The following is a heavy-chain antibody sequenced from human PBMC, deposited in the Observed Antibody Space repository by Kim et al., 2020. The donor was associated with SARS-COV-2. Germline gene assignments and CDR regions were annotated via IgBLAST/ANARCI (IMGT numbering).Heavy chain of an antibody. CDR2: ISWNSGSI. J-gene: IGHJ5*02. D-gene: IGHD3-10*01. CDR3: AKDKGVRGPQPRWFDP. V-gene: IGHV3-9*01. Sequence: GGSLRLSCAASGFTFGDYAMHWVRQAPGKGLEWVSGISWNSGSIGYADSVKGRFTISRDNAKNSLYLQMNSLRAEDTALYYCAKDKGVRGPQPRWFDPWGQGTLVTVSS. CDR1: GFTFGDYA.